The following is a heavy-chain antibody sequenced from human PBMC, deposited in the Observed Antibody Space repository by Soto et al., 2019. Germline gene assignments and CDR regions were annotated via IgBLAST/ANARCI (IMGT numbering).Heavy chain of an antibody. D-gene: IGHD2-21*01. CDR3: ARDRVRRDNKPYGMDV. CDR2: IFYTGST. CDR1: GDSIASGPYY. Sequence: QVQLQESGPGLVKPSQTLSLTCTVSGDSIASGPYYWTWIRQHPGKGLEWIGNIFYTGSTYYNPYLQSRVSISVDTSKNQFSLRLTSVTAADTAIYYCARDRVRRDNKPYGMDVWGQGTTVTVSS. J-gene: IGHJ6*02. V-gene: IGHV4-31*03.